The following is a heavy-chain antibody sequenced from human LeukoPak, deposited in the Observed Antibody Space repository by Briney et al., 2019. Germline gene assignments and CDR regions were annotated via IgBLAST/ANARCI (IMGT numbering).Heavy chain of an antibody. J-gene: IGHJ6*04. CDR3: AELGITMIGGV. CDR1: GLDFSTSW. Sequence: QSGGSLRLSCVASGLDFSTSWMSWVRQSPGKGLEWVSYISSSGSTIYYADSVKGRFTISRDNAKNSLYLQMNSLRAEDTAVYYCAELGITMIGGVWGKGTTVTISS. CDR2: ISSSGSTI. V-gene: IGHV3-48*03. D-gene: IGHD3-10*02.